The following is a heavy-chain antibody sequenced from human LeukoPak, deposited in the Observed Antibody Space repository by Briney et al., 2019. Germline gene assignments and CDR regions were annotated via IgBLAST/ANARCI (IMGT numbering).Heavy chain of an antibody. Sequence: ASVKVSCKASGYTFTGYYMHWVRQAPGQGLEWMGWINPNSGGTNYAQKFQGRVTMTRDTSISTAYMELSRLRSDDTAVYYCARGPVLRYFDWLSNWFDPWGQGTLVTVSS. J-gene: IGHJ5*02. D-gene: IGHD3-9*01. CDR2: INPNSGGT. CDR3: ARGPVLRYFDWLSNWFDP. V-gene: IGHV1-2*02. CDR1: GYTFTGYY.